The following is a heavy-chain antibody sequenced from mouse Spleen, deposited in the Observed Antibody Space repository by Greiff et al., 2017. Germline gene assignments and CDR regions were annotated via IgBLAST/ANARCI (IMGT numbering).Heavy chain of an antibody. CDR3: ARSRYDRYAMDY. V-gene: IGHV2-2*02. CDR2: IWSGGST. CDR1: GFSLTSYG. J-gene: IGHJ3*01. Sequence: QVQLKQSGPGLVQPSQSLSITCTVSGFSLTSYGVHWVRQSPGKGLEWLGVIWSGGSTDYNAAFISRLSISKDNSKSQVFFKMNSLQANDTAIYDCARSRYDRYAMDYWGQGTLVTVSA. D-gene: IGHD2-14*01.